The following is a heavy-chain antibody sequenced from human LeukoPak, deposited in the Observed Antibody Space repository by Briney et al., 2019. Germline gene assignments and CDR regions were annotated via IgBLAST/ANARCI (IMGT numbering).Heavy chain of an antibody. CDR1: GFTFSDYY. J-gene: IGHJ3*02. CDR2: ISSSGSTI. Sequence: GGSLRLSCAASGFTFSDYYMSWIHQAPGKGLEWVSYISSSGSTIYYADSVKGRFTISRDNAKNSLYLQMNSLRAEDTAVYYCARHQLLTFGAFDIWGQGTMVTVSS. D-gene: IGHD2-2*01. V-gene: IGHV3-11*04. CDR3: ARHQLLTFGAFDI.